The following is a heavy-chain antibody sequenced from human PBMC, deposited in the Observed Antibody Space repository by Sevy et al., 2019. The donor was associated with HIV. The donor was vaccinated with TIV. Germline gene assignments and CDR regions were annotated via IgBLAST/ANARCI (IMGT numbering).Heavy chain of an antibody. Sequence: GGSLRLSCAASEFTFSSYWMSWVRQAPGKGLEWVANIKQDGSEKYYVDSVKGRFTISRDNAKNSLYLQMNSLRAVDTAVYYCARSGGSYDYGMDVWGQGTTVTVSS. CDR2: IKQDGSEK. V-gene: IGHV3-7*01. CDR1: EFTFSSYW. J-gene: IGHJ6*02. D-gene: IGHD1-26*01. CDR3: ARSGGSYDYGMDV.